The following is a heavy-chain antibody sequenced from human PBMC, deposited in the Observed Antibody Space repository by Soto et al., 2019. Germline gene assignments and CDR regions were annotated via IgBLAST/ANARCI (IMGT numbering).Heavy chain of an antibody. D-gene: IGHD1-1*01. J-gene: IGHJ4*02. CDR2: ISAYNGNT. Sequence: ASVEVSCKASGYTFTCYGISWVRQAPGQGLEWMGWISAYNGNTNYAQKLQGRVTMTTDTSTSTAYMELRGLRSDDTAVYYCARDRRNRCFDYWGQGTLVTVSS. CDR1: GYTFTCYG. CDR3: ARDRRNRCFDY. V-gene: IGHV1-18*04.